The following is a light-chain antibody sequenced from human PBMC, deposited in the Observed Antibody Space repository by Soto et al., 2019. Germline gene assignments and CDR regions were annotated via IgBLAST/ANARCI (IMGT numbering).Light chain of an antibody. CDR2: GNN. Sequence: QSVLTQPPSVSGAPGQRVTISCTGSSSNIGADYDVHWYQQVPGAAPNLLIYGNNNRPSGVPDRFSGSKSGTSASLAITGLQAEDEADYYCQSYDSSLSGFYVFGTGNKVTVL. V-gene: IGLV1-40*01. CDR1: SSNIGADYD. J-gene: IGLJ1*01. CDR3: QSYDSSLSGFYV.